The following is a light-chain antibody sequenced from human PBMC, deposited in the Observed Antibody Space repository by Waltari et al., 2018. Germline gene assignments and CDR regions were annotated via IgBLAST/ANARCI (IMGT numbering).Light chain of an antibody. Sequence: DIQMTQSPSSLSASIGDRVTITCRASQVISTHLNWYQHKPGKAPKLLISNVFTLQSGVPSRFSVSGAGTTFTITISSLQSEDFAIYCCQQSYNIVRTFGQGTKVEVK. J-gene: IGKJ1*01. CDR2: NVF. V-gene: IGKV1-39*01. CDR3: QQSYNIVRT. CDR1: QVISTH.